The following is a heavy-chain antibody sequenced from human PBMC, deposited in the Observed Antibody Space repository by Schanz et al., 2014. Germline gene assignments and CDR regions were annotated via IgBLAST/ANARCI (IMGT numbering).Heavy chain of an antibody. CDR3: AKDLAAVGVFDY. CDR2: MIGSGTTT. J-gene: IGHJ4*02. D-gene: IGHD6-13*01. V-gene: IGHV3-23*01. CDR1: GFTFSIYG. Sequence: EVQLLESGGGLVQPGGSLRLSCAASGFTFSIYGMSWVRQAPGKGLEWVSRMIGSGTTTYYADSVKGRFTISRDNSNNTLYLQMNSLRAEDSAIYCWAKDLAAVGVFDYWGQGSLVTVSP.